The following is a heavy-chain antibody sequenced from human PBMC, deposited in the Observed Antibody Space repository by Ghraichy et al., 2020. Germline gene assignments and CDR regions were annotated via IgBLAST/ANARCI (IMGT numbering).Heavy chain of an antibody. CDR1: GFTFSSYW. Sequence: GGSLRLSCAASGFTFSSYWMSWVRQALGKGLEWVANIKQDGSEKYYVDSVKGRFTISRDNAKNSLYLQMNSLRAEDTAMYYCARDPYCGGDCHPLSWGQGTLVTVSS. V-gene: IGHV3-7*01. J-gene: IGHJ4*02. CDR2: IKQDGSEK. D-gene: IGHD2-21*02. CDR3: ARDPYCGGDCHPLS.